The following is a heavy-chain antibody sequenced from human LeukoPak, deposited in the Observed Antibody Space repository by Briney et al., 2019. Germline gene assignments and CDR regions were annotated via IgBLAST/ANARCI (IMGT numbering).Heavy chain of an antibody. CDR2: IISIFGSA. CDR1: GGTFSSYA. Sequence: SVKVSCKASGGTFSSYAISWVRQAPGQGLEWMGGIISIFGSANYAHTFQGRVTITADESTSTAYMELSSLRSEDTAVYYCARGPYSSGGVIPDYWGEGTLVSVSS. D-gene: IGHD6-19*01. CDR3: ARGPYSSGGVIPDY. V-gene: IGHV1-69*01. J-gene: IGHJ4*02.